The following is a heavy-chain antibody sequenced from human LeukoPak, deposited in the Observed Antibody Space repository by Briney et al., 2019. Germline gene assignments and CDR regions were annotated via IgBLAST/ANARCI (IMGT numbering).Heavy chain of an antibody. J-gene: IGHJ4*02. CDR1: GGSISSGGYY. V-gene: IGHV4-31*03. CDR2: IYYSGST. CDR3: ARDRAGYFDY. D-gene: IGHD6-19*01. Sequence: SETLSLTCTVSGGSISSGGYYWSWLRQHPGKGLEWIGYIYYSGSTYYNPSLKSRVTISVDTSKNQFSLKLSSVTAADTAVYYCARDRAGYFDYWGQGTLVTVSS.